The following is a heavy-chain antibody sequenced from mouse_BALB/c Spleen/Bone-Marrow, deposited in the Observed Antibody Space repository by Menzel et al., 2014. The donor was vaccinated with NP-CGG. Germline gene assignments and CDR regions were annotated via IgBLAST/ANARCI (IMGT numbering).Heavy chain of an antibody. CDR1: GYSITSGYT. V-gene: IGHV3-1*02. CDR3: ARGGLDFDY. Sequence: EVQLQQSGPDLVRPSQSLSLTCTVTGYSITSGYTWHWIRQFPGNKLEWMGDIHYGGGANYNPSLKSRISITRDTSKNHFFLQLNSVTTEDAATYYCARGGLDFDYWGQGATLTVSS. CDR2: IHYGGGA. D-gene: IGHD3-3*01. J-gene: IGHJ2*01.